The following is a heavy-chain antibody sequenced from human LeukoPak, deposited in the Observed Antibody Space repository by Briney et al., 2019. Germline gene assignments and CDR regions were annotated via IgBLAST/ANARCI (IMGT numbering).Heavy chain of an antibody. V-gene: IGHV4-34*01. D-gene: IGHD2-2*01. CDR1: GGSFSGYY. CDR2: INHSGST. J-gene: IGHJ3*02. CDR3: ARRRYCSSTSCHGRDISAFDI. Sequence: SETLSLTCAVYGGSFSGYYWSWIRQPPGKGLEWIGEINHSGSTNYNPSLKSRVTISVDTSKNQFSLKLSSVTAADTAVYYCARRRYCSSTSCHGRDISAFDIWGQGTMVTVSS.